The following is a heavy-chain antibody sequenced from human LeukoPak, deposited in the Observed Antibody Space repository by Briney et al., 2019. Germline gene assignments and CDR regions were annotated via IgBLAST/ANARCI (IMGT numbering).Heavy chain of an antibody. D-gene: IGHD5-18*01. Sequence: PSETLSLTCTVSGGSISSYYWSWIRQPPGKGLEWIGYIYYSGSTNYNPSLKSRVTISVDTSKNQLSLKLNSVTAADTAVYYCARVGRGYSYGPFDSWGQGTLVTVSS. CDR3: ARVGRGYSYGPFDS. CDR1: GGSISSYY. J-gene: IGHJ4*02. CDR2: IYYSGST. V-gene: IGHV4-59*01.